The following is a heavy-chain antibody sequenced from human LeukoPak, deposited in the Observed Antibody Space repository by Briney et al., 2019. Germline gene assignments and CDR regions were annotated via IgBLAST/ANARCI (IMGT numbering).Heavy chain of an antibody. CDR2: ISSSGSTI. D-gene: IGHD3-9*01. CDR1: GFTFSDYY. J-gene: IGHJ6*03. Sequence: GGSLRLSCAASGFTFSDYYMSWIRQAPGKGLEGVSYISSSGSTINYADSVKGRFTISRDNAKNSLYLQMNSLRVEDTAAYYCARDLAYYDILTGPRNYMDVWGKGTTVTISS. CDR3: ARDLAYYDILTGPRNYMDV. V-gene: IGHV3-11*01.